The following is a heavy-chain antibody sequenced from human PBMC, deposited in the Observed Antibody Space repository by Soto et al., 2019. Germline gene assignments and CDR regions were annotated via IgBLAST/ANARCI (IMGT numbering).Heavy chain of an antibody. CDR3: AKDSYLWYGYNWFDP. CDR2: ISGSGGST. D-gene: IGHD3-16*02. Sequence: EVQLLESGGGLVQPGGSLRLSCAASGFTFSSYAMSWVRQAPGKGLAWVSAISGSGGSTYYADSVKGRFTISRDNSKNTLYLQMNSLRAEDTAVYYCAKDSYLWYGYNWFDPWGQGTLVTVSS. J-gene: IGHJ5*02. V-gene: IGHV3-23*01. CDR1: GFTFSSYA.